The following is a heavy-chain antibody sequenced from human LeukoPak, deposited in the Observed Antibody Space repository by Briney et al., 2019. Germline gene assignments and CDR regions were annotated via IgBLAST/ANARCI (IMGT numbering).Heavy chain of an antibody. CDR1: GFIFSTYW. CDR3: VRESFSRGDFN. CDR2: IKYDGDEK. J-gene: IGHJ4*02. D-gene: IGHD7-27*01. Sequence: PGGSLRLSCAASGFIFSTYWMSWVRQAPGKGLEWVATIKYDGDEKFYVNSVTGRFTISRDNAQNSLYLQMNSLTAEDTAVYYCVRESFSRGDFNWGQGTLVSVSS. V-gene: IGHV3-7*01.